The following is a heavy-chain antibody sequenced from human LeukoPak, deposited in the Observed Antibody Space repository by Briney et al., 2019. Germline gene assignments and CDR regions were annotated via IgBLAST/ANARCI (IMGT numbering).Heavy chain of an antibody. D-gene: IGHD1-26*01. V-gene: IGHV3-11*04. J-gene: IGHJ6*03. CDR1: GFTFSDYY. Sequence: PGGSLRLSCAASGFTFSDYYMSWIRQAPGKGLEWVSYISSSGTNIYYADSVRGRFTISRDNAKNSLYLQMNSLRAEDTAVYYCARVGGWELLRAIWGPNYYYYMDVWGKGTTVTISS. CDR3: ARVGGWELLRAIWGPNYYYYMDV. CDR2: ISSSGTNI.